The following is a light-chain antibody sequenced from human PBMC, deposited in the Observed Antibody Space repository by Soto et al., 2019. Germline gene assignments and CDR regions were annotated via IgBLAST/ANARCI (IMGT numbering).Light chain of an antibody. Sequence: IQMTQSPSTLSASVGDRVTITCRGRQSLSSWLAWYQQKPGKAPKLLIYKASSLETGVPSRVSGSGSGTEFTLTISSLQPDDFATYFCQQYAFYPWTFGQGTKVDI. CDR1: QSLSSW. J-gene: IGKJ1*01. V-gene: IGKV1-5*03. CDR3: QQYAFYPWT. CDR2: KAS.